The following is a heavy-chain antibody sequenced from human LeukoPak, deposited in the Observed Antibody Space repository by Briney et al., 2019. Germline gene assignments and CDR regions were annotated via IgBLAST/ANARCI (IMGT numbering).Heavy chain of an antibody. Sequence: HPGGSLRLSCEASGFTFSTYAMHWVRQAPGKGLEWVAYIRYDGSEKYYVDSVKGRFTISRDNSKNTVYLQMNSLRPEDTAVYYCARERGFGESFDYWGQGTLVTVSS. J-gene: IGHJ4*02. CDR2: IRYDGSEK. CDR1: GFTFSTYA. D-gene: IGHD3-10*01. V-gene: IGHV3-30*02. CDR3: ARERGFGESFDY.